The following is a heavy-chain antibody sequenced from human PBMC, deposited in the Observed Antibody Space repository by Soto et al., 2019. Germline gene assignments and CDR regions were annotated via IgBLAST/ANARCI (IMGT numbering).Heavy chain of an antibody. CDR1: GFTFSSYS. CDR2: ISSSSSYI. J-gene: IGHJ4*02. CDR3: ARDNYCSSTSCYFGTAFDY. V-gene: IGHV3-21*01. Sequence: EVQLVESGGGLVKPGGSLRLSCAASGFTFSSYSMNWVRQAPGKGLEWVSSISSSSSYIYYADSVKGRFTISRDNAKNSLYLQMNSLRAEDTDVYYCARDNYCSSTSCYFGTAFDYWGQGTLVTVSS. D-gene: IGHD2-2*01.